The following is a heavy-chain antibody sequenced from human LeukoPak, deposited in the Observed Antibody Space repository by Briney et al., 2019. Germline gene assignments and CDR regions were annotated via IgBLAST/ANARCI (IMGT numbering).Heavy chain of an antibody. J-gene: IGHJ4*02. CDR3: AREAIFGVVIRRSFYFDY. CDR2: IYYSGST. CDR1: GGSMSPYH. D-gene: IGHD3-3*01. Sequence: SETLSLTCTVSGGSMSPYHWGWIRQPPGKGLEWTGCIYYSGSTNYNPSLNSRVTISVDTSKNQFSLKLSSVTAADTAVYYCAREAIFGVVIRRSFYFDYWGQGTLVTVSS. V-gene: IGHV4-59*12.